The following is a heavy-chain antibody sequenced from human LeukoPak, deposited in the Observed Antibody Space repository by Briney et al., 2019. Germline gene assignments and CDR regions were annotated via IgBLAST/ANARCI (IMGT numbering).Heavy chain of an antibody. V-gene: IGHV3-7*02. D-gene: IGHD4-23*01. CDR2: IKPDGTEK. Sequence: GGSLRLSCAASGFSLSSYWMSWVRQAPGKGLEWVANIKPDGTEKHFVDSVKGRFTISRDNSKNTLYLQMNSLRAEDTAVYYCASPDYGGNSGDYWGQGTLVTVSS. CDR1: GFSLSSYW. CDR3: ASPDYGGNSGDY. J-gene: IGHJ4*02.